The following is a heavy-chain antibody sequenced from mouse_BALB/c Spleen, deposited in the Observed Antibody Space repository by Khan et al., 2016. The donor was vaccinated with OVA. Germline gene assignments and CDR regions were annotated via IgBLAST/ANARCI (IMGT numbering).Heavy chain of an antibody. CDR1: GFSLTSYG. V-gene: IGHV2-6-1*01. J-gene: IGHJ4*01. CDR3: DRHDYGSYYAMDY. Sequence: QVQLKQSGPGLVAPSQSLSITCTISGFSLTSYGVHWVRQPPGKGLEWLVVIWSDGSTTYNSALKSRLSISKDNSKSQVFLKMNSLQTDDTAMYYCDRHDYGSYYAMDYWGQGTSVTVSS. CDR2: IWSDGST. D-gene: IGHD1-1*01.